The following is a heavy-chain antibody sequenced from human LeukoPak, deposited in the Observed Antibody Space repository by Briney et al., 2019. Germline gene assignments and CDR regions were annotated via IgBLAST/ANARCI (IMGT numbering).Heavy chain of an antibody. CDR2: ITTSSSYI. D-gene: IGHD5-18*01. Sequence: PGGSLRLSCAASGFTLSTYYMNWVRQAPGKGLEWVSSITTSSSYIYYADSVKGRFTISRDNAKNSLYLQMNSLRAEDTAVYYCARDLGGYSYGSHFDSWGQGTLVTVSS. V-gene: IGHV3-21*01. CDR3: ARDLGGYSYGSHFDS. J-gene: IGHJ4*02. CDR1: GFTLSTYY.